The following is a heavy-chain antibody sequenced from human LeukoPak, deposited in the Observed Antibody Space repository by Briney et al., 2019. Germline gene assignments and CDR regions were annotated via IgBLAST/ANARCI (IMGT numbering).Heavy chain of an antibody. CDR1: GFTFSNYA. J-gene: IGHJ4*02. CDR3: AKGRCSGGNCGFDC. CDR2: ISGSGGSP. Sequence: GGSLRLSCAPSGFTFSNYAMSWVRPAPGKGLEWGLVISGSGGSPYYTHSVKGRFTISRDNSKNTLYLQMNSLRAEDTAVYYCAKGRCSGGNCGFDCWGQGTLVTVSS. D-gene: IGHD2-15*01. V-gene: IGHV3-23*01.